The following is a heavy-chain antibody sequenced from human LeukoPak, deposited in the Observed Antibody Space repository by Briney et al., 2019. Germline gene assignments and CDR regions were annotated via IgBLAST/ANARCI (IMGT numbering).Heavy chain of an antibody. J-gene: IGHJ5*02. CDR1: GGSISSYY. CDR3: ARGRVAAAGINWFDP. V-gene: IGHV4-59*12. CDR2: IYYSGST. Sequence: PSETLSLTCTVSGGSISSYYWSWIRQPPGKGLEWIGYIYYSGSTNYNPSLKSRVTISVDTSKNQFSLKLSSVTAADTAVYYCARGRVAAAGINWFDPWGQGTLVTVSS. D-gene: IGHD6-13*01.